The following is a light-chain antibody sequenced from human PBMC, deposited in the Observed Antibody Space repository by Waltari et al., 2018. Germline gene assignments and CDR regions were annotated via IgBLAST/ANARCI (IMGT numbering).Light chain of an antibody. CDR2: DVS. J-gene: IGLJ3*02. CDR3: CSFTSRSTWV. V-gene: IGLV2-14*01. Sequence: QSALTQPASVSGSPGQSITIPCTGTSSDVGGYNYVSWYQQHPGKVPKLLIFDVSNRPSGVSNRFSGSKSGNTASQTISGLQAEDESDYYCCSFTSRSTWVFGGGTKLTVL. CDR1: SSDVGGYNY.